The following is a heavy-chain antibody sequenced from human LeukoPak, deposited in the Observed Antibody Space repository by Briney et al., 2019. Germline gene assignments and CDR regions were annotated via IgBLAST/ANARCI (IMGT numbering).Heavy chain of an antibody. D-gene: IGHD5-18*01. V-gene: IGHV3-66*03. CDR3: AKDQGIQLWFPFDY. CDR1: GFIVSTNY. CDR2: IYSSGTT. J-gene: IGHJ4*02. Sequence: GGSLRLSCAASGFIVSTNYMSWVRQASGRGLEWVSLIYSSGTTYYADSVKGRFTISRDISKSTLYLQMNSLRAEDTAVYYCAKDQGIQLWFPFDYWGQGTLVTVSS.